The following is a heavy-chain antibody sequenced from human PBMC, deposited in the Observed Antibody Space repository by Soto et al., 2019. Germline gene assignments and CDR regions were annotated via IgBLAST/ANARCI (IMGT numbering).Heavy chain of an antibody. CDR2: INHSGST. D-gene: IGHD6-19*01. J-gene: IGHJ4*02. CDR1: GGSFSGYY. V-gene: IGHV4-34*01. Sequence: SETLSLTCAVYGGSFSGYYWSWIRQPPGKGLEWIGEINHSGSTNYNPSLKSRVTISVDTSKNQFSLKLSSVTAADTAVYYCASLPRIAVAGDFDYWGQGTLVTV. CDR3: ASLPRIAVAGDFDY.